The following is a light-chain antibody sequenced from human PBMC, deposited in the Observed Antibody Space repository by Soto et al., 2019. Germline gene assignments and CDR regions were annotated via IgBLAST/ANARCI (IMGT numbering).Light chain of an antibody. J-gene: IGLJ3*02. CDR3: IVWDDILNGWV. Sequence: QSVLTQPPSASGTPGQRVTISCSGSISNMGTNTVNWCQQLPGTAPKLLIYNNDQRPSGVPDRFSGSNSGDSASLAISGLQSEDEGDYYCIVWDDILNGWVFGGWTKLTVL. V-gene: IGLV1-44*01. CDR1: ISNMGTNT. CDR2: NND.